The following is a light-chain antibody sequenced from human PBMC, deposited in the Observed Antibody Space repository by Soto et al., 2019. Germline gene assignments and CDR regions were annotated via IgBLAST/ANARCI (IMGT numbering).Light chain of an antibody. V-gene: IGLV2-11*01. CDR2: DVS. Sequence: QSVLTQPRSVSGSPGQSVTISCTGTSSDVGGYNYVSWYQQDPGKAPRLMIYDVSKRPSGVPDRFSGSKSGNTASLTISGLQAEDEADYYCCSYASKNTYVFGTGTKVTVL. CDR3: CSYASKNTYV. J-gene: IGLJ1*01. CDR1: SSDVGGYNY.